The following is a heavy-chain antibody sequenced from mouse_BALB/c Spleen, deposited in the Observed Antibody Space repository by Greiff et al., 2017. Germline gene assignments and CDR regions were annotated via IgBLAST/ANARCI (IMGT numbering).Heavy chain of an antibody. J-gene: IGHJ4*01. CDR2: INPSSGYT. V-gene: IGHV1-4*01. CDR1: GYTFTSYT. Sequence: VQVVESGAELARPGASVKMSCKASGYTFTSYTMHWVKQRPGQGLEWIGYINPSSGYTNYNQKFKDKATLTADKSSSTAYMQLSSLTSEDSAVYYCARSMITYAMDYWGQGTSVTVSS. D-gene: IGHD2-4*01. CDR3: ARSMITYAMDY.